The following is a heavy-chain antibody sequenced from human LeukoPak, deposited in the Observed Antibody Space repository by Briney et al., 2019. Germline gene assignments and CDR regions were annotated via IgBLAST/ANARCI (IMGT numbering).Heavy chain of an antibody. J-gene: IGHJ4*02. CDR1: GDSINRYF. Sequence: SETLSPSCDVSGDSINRYFWSWIRQPPGKGLEWIGYIYYSGTTKYNPSLMSRVSMSIDTSKNQFSLSLSSVTAADTAVYYCARERHDLWSAYHFDSWGLGTVVIVSS. D-gene: IGHD3-3*01. CDR2: IYYSGTT. CDR3: ARERHDLWSAYHFDS. V-gene: IGHV4-59*01.